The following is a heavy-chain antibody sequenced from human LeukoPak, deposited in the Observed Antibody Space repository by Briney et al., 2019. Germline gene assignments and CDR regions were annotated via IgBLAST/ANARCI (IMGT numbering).Heavy chain of an antibody. V-gene: IGHV6-1*01. CDR3: TRSDCSSGRCPGFDN. CDR2: AYYRSKWFI. D-gene: IGHD6-19*01. J-gene: IGHJ4*02. Sequence: SQTLSLTCGISGDSVSSNSAAWNWIRQSPSRGLEWLGRAYYRSKWFINYAPFVKSRIINPDTLKNQVSLQLNSVTPEDTAVYYCTRSDCSSGRCPGFDNWGQGTLVTVSS. CDR1: GDSVSSNSAA.